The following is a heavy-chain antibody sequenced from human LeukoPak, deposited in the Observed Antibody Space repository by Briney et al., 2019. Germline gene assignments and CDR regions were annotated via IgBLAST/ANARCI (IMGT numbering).Heavy chain of an antibody. CDR1: GYTFTSDY. Sequence: ASVKVSCKASGYTFTSDYMHWVRQAPGQGLEWMGIINPSGGSTSYAQKFQGRVTMTRDTSTSTVYMELSSLRSEDTAVYYCARAPSRITIFGVVIRHADYFDYWGQGTLVTVSS. CDR3: ARAPSRITIFGVVIRHADYFDY. D-gene: IGHD3-3*01. CDR2: INPSGGST. J-gene: IGHJ4*02. V-gene: IGHV1-46*01.